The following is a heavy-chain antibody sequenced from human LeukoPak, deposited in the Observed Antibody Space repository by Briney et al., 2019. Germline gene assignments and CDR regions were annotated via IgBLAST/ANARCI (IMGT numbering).Heavy chain of an antibody. V-gene: IGHV4-39*01. D-gene: IGHD5-18*01. CDR3: ARHTPDTAMGTLDY. Sequence: TFSNYWMSWVRQPPGKGLEWIGSIYYSGSTYYNPSLKSRVTISVDTSKNQFSLKLSSVTAADTAVYYCARHTPDTAMGTLDYWGQGTLVTVSS. CDR2: IYYSGST. CDR1: TFSNYW. J-gene: IGHJ4*02.